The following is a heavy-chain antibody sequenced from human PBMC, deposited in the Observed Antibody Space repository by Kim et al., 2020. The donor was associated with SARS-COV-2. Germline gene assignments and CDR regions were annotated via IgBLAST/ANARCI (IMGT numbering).Heavy chain of an antibody. CDR3: AKDWEYCSSTSCYYYYYYGMDV. J-gene: IGHJ6*02. V-gene: IGHV3-30*18. CDR1: GFTFSSYG. D-gene: IGHD2-2*01. Sequence: GGSLRLSCAASGFTFSSYGMHWVRQAPGKGLEWVAVISYDGSNKYYADSVKGRFTISRDNSKNTLYLQMNSLRAEDTAVYYCAKDWEYCSSTSCYYYYYYGMDVWGQGTTVTVSS. CDR2: ISYDGSNK.